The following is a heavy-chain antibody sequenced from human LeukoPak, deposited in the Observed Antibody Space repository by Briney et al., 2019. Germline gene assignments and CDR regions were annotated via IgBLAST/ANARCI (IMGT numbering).Heavy chain of an antibody. Sequence: SETLSLTCTVSGDSISSSYWNWIRQTPGKELEWIGYISAGGNTNYNPSLKSRIIISVDMSKNQFSLKLSSVTAADTAVYYCARLIPGTTGLRKNYFDYWGQGTLVTVSS. CDR2: ISAGGNT. CDR1: GDSISSSY. CDR3: ARLIPGTTGLRKNYFDY. J-gene: IGHJ4*02. V-gene: IGHV4-4*09. D-gene: IGHD1-20*01.